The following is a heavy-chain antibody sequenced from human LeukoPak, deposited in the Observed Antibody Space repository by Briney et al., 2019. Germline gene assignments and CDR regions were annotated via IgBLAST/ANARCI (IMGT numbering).Heavy chain of an antibody. V-gene: IGHV3-53*01. CDR2: IYSGGST. CDR1: GFTVSSNY. Sequence: PGGSLRLSCAASGFTVSSNYMSWVRQAPGKGLEWVSVIYSGGSTYYADSVKGRFTISRDNSKNTLYLQMNSLRAEDTAVYYCAKDYSYYDSSGYYGRDYWGQGTLVTVSS. D-gene: IGHD3-22*01. J-gene: IGHJ4*02. CDR3: AKDYSYYDSSGYYGRDY.